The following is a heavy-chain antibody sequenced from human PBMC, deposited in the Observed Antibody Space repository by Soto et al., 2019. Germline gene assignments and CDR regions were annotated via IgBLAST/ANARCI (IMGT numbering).Heavy chain of an antibody. J-gene: IGHJ4*02. CDR1: GGTFSTYT. Sequence: QVQLVQSGAEVKKPGSSVKVSCTASGGTFSTYTITWVRQAPGQGLEWMGRIIPVFGTTNYVQKFQGRVTITADTSTSTAYMELSSRRSEDTAIYYCARDFKGCISAACYSPSDYWGQGTLVTVSS. V-gene: IGHV1-69*08. CDR2: IIPVFGTT. D-gene: IGHD2-15*01. CDR3: ARDFKGCISAACYSPSDY.